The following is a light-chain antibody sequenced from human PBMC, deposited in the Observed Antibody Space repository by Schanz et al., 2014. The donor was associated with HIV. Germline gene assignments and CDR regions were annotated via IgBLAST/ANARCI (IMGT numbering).Light chain of an antibody. V-gene: IGKV3-20*01. Sequence: ELVLTQSPVTLSLSPGERATLSCRASQTVSSSSLAWYRQEPGQAPRLLIYAASRRPTGIPDRFSGSGSGTDFTLTISRLEPEDFAVFYCQHYSTSPITFGQGTRLEIK. CDR3: QHYSTSPIT. J-gene: IGKJ5*01. CDR2: AAS. CDR1: QTVSSSS.